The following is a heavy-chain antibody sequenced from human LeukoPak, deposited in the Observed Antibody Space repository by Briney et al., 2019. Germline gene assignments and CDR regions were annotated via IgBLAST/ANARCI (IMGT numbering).Heavy chain of an antibody. CDR1: GFTFSSYA. J-gene: IGHJ4*02. CDR2: ISGSGGST. V-gene: IGHV3-23*01. Sequence: GGSLGLSCAASGFTFSSYAMSWVRRAPGKGLEWVSAISGSGGSTYYADSVKGRFTISRDNSKNTLYLQMNSLRAEDTAVYYCAKAGAVVVVAAKYFDYWGQGTLVTVSS. D-gene: IGHD2-15*01. CDR3: AKAGAVVVVAAKYFDY.